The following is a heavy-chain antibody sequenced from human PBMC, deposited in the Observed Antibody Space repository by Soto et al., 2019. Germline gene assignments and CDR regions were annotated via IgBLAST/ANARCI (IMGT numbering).Heavy chain of an antibody. CDR2: INAGSGNT. V-gene: IGHV1-3*01. Sequence: QVQLVQSGAEVKKPGASVKVSCAASGYTCTHYAIHWVRHAPGQRLEWMGFINAGSGNTKYSQTFQGRITFTKDTSASTAYMDLSSLRSEDTAIYSCARGFAGDGAWGQGTLVTVSS. CDR1: GYTCTHYA. CDR3: ARGFAGDGA. D-gene: IGHD2-8*01. J-gene: IGHJ5*02.